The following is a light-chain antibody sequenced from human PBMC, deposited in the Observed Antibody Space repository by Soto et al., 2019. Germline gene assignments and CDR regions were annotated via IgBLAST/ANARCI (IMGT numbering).Light chain of an antibody. J-gene: IGKJ1*01. CDR1: QSVLYSSNNKNY. CDR3: QQSYSTPLP. V-gene: IGKV4-1*01. CDR2: WAS. Sequence: DIVMTQSPDSLAESLGERATINCTSSQSVLYSSNNKNYLAWYQQKPGQHPKLLIYWASTRESGVPDRFSGSGSGTDFTLTISSLQDEDVAVYYCQQSYSTPLPFGQGTKVEIK.